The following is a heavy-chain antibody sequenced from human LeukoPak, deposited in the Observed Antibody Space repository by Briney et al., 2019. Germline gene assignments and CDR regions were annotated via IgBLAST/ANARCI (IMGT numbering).Heavy chain of an antibody. CDR1: GGSFSGYH. J-gene: IGHJ4*02. CDR2: INHSGST. CDR3: ARGATYYYGPPAGY. D-gene: IGHD3-10*01. Sequence: SETLSLTCAVYGGSFSGYHWSWIRQPPGKRLEWIGEINHSGSTNYNPSLKSRVTISVDTSKNQFSLKLSSVTAADTAVYYCARGATYYYGPPAGYWGQGTLVTVSS. V-gene: IGHV4-34*01.